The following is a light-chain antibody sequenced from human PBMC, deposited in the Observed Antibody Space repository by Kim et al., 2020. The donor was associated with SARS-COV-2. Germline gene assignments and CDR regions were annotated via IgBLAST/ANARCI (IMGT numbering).Light chain of an antibody. J-gene: IGLJ2*01. CDR1: NIGSKN. CDR2: RDS. CDR3: QVWDSSTAVV. V-gene: IGLV3-9*01. Sequence: SYELTQPLSVSVALGQTARITCGGNNIGSKNVHWYQQKPGQAPMLVIYRDSNRPSGIPERFSGSNSGNTATLTISRAQAGDEADHYCQVWDSSTAVVFGG.